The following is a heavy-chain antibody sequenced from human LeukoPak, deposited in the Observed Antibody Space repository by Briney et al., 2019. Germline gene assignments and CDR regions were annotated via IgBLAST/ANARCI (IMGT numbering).Heavy chain of an antibody. D-gene: IGHD3-10*01. V-gene: IGHV3-53*01. Sequence: GGSLRLSCAASGFTVSSKYMSWVRQAPGKGLEWVSVIYSGGSTYYAGSVKGRFTISRDNSKNTLYLQMNSLRAEDTAVYYCARDYYGSGSGAFDIWGQGTMVTVSS. CDR3: ARDYYGSGSGAFDI. CDR2: IYSGGST. CDR1: GFTVSSKY. J-gene: IGHJ3*02.